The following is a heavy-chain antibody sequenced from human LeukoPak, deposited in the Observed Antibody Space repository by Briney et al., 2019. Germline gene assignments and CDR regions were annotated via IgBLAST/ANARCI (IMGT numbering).Heavy chain of an antibody. Sequence: GGSLRLSCVASEFTLSSYAMTWVRQAPGRGLEWVSSVDGGGGGTYYADSVKGRFTISRDNSKNTLYLQMNSLRAEDTAVYYCARDTIVVVVAALDYWGQGTLVTVSS. J-gene: IGHJ4*02. CDR1: EFTLSSYA. CDR3: ARDTIVVVVAALDY. V-gene: IGHV3-23*01. CDR2: VDGGGGGT. D-gene: IGHD2-15*01.